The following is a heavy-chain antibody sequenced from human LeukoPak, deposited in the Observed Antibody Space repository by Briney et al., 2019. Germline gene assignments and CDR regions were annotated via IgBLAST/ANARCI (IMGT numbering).Heavy chain of an antibody. CDR2: ISGSGGST. V-gene: IGHV3-23*01. Sequence: GGSLRLSCAASGFTFSSYAMSWVRQAPGKGLEWVSAISGSGGSTHYADSVKGRFTISRDNSKNTLYLQMNSLRAEDTAVYYCAKASGGGYSYGLIDYWGQGTLVTVSS. D-gene: IGHD5-18*01. CDR1: GFTFSSYA. J-gene: IGHJ4*02. CDR3: AKASGGGYSYGLIDY.